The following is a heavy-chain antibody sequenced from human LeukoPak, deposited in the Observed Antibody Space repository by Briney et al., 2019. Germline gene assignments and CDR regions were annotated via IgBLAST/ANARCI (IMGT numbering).Heavy chain of an antibody. J-gene: IGHJ3*02. V-gene: IGHV3-33*01. CDR1: GFTFSSYG. D-gene: IGHD2-2*03. Sequence: GGSLRLSCAASGFTFSSYGMHWVRQAPGKGLEWVAVIWYDGSNKYYADSVKGRFTISRDNSKNTLYLQMNSLRAEDTAVYYCARVDDLDAFDMWGQGTMVTVSS. CDR3: ARVDDLDAFDM. CDR2: IWYDGSNK.